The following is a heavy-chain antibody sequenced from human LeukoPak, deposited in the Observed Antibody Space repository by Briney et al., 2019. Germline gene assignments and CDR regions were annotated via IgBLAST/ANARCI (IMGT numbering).Heavy chain of an antibody. J-gene: IGHJ4*02. D-gene: IGHD3-10*01. CDR3: ARALDGSGSRSFDY. Sequence: GGSLRLSCAVSGFIFRNYWMSWVRQAPGKGLVWVSRINSDGSSTNYADSVKGRFTISRDNAKNTLYLQMNSLRAEDTAVYYCARALDGSGSRSFDYWGQGTLVTVSS. V-gene: IGHV3-74*01. CDR2: INSDGSST. CDR1: GFIFRNYW.